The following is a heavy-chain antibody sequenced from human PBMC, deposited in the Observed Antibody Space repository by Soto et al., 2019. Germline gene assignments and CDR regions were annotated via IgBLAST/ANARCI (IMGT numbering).Heavy chain of an antibody. V-gene: IGHV4-30-2*03. Sequence: PSETLSLTCAVSGGSISSGGYSWSWIRQPPGKGLEWIGYIYHSGSTYYNPSLKSRVTISVDTSKNQFSLKLSSVTAADTAVYYCARHRYSGYYYVPPFDYWGQGTLVTVSS. D-gene: IGHD3-22*01. J-gene: IGHJ4*02. CDR1: GGSISSGGYS. CDR3: ARHRYSGYYYVPPFDY. CDR2: IYHSGST.